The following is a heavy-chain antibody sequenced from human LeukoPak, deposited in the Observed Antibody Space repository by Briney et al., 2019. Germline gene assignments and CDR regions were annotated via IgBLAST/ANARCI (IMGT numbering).Heavy chain of an antibody. CDR3: ARTYYDFWGGYYSHEGNPFDY. D-gene: IGHD3-3*01. CDR1: GFTFSSYS. J-gene: IGHJ4*02. CDR2: ISSSSSTI. V-gene: IGHV3-48*01. Sequence: PGGSLRLSCAASGFTFSSYSMNWVRQAPGKGLEWVSDISSSSSTIYYADSVKGRFTISRDNAKNSLYLEMNSLRAEDTAVYYCARTYYDFWGGYYSHEGNPFDYWGQGTLVTVSS.